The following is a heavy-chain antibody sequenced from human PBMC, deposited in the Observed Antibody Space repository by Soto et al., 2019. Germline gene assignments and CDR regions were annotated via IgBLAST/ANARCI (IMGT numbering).Heavy chain of an antibody. J-gene: IGHJ4*02. CDR2: IYYSGST. CDR1: GGSISSYY. V-gene: IGHV4-59*08. D-gene: IGHD6-19*01. CDR3: ARLTLAMVDY. Sequence: SETLSLTCTVAGGSISSYYWSWIRQPPGKGLEWIGYIYYSGSTNYNPSLKSRVTISVDTSKNQFSLKLSSVTAADPAVYYCARLTLAMVDYWGQGTAVTVSS.